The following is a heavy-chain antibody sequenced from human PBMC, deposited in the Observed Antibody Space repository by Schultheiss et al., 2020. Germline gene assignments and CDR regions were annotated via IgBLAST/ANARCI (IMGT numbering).Heavy chain of an antibody. V-gene: IGHV4-34*01. CDR2: INHSVST. CDR3: ARDQNYYYGMDV. Sequence: SQTLSLTCAVYGGSFSGYYWSWIRQPPGKGLEWIGEINHSVSTNYNPSLKSRVTISVDTSKNQFSLKLSSVTAADTAVYYCARDQNYYYGMDVWGQGTTVTVSS. J-gene: IGHJ6*02. CDR1: GGSFSGYY.